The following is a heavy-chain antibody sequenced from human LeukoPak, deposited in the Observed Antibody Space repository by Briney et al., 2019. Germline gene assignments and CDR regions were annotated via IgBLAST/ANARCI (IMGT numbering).Heavy chain of an antibody. D-gene: IGHD4-17*01. Sequence: ASVEVSCQASGYIFTNYGISWVRQAPGQGLGWMGWISAYNGNTNYAQKLQGRVTMTTDTSTSTAYMELRSLRSDDTAVYYCARTDYGDYSYYFDYWGQGTLVTVSS. CDR2: ISAYNGNT. J-gene: IGHJ4*02. V-gene: IGHV1-18*01. CDR3: ARTDYGDYSYYFDY. CDR1: GYIFTNYG.